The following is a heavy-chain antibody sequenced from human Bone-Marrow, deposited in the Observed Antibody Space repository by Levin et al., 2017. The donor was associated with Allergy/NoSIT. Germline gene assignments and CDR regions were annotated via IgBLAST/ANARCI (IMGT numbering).Heavy chain of an antibody. CDR3: ARHVSCISGVCYSGFDY. Sequence: SSETLSLTCTVSGGSISSDSWSWIRQPPGKGLEWIGYIYNSGNTYYNPSLKSRVTISVDTSNNKFSLKLSSVTAADTAVFYCARHVSCISGVCYSGFDYCGQGTLVTVSS. CDR2: IYNSGNT. D-gene: IGHD2-8*02. V-gene: IGHV4-59*08. CDR1: GGSISSDS. J-gene: IGHJ4*02.